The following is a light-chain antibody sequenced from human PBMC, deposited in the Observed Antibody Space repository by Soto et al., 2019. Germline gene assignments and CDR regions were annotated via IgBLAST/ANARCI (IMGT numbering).Light chain of an antibody. CDR1: QSVSSY. CDR2: GAS. Sequence: EIVLTQSPATLSLSPGEGATLSCRASQSVSSYLAWYQQKPGQAPRLLIYGASSRATGIPDRFSGSGSGTDFTLTISSLEPEEFAVYYCQQRSNWPITFGQGKRLEIK. V-gene: IGKV3-11*01. J-gene: IGKJ5*01. CDR3: QQRSNWPIT.